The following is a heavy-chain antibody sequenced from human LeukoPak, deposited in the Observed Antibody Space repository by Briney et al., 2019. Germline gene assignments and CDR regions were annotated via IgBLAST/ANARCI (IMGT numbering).Heavy chain of an antibody. J-gene: IGHJ5*02. CDR3: ARDYCSNTSCYMDP. CDR2: IKHDGSEK. CDR1: GFTFSTYW. D-gene: IGHD2-2*01. Sequence: GGSLRLSCAASGFTFSTYWMSWVRQAPGKGLEWVANIKHDGSEKYYVDSVKGRFTISRDNAKNSLYLQMNSLRAEDTALYYCARDYCSNTSCYMDPWGQGTLVTVSS. V-gene: IGHV3-7*01.